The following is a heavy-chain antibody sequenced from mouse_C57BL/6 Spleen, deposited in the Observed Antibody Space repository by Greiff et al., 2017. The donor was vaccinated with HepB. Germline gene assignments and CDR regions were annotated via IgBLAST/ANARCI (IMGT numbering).Heavy chain of an antibody. CDR2: INPGSGGT. CDR1: GYAFTNYL. CDR3: ARSYGSRDWYFDV. V-gene: IGHV1-54*01. D-gene: IGHD1-1*01. J-gene: IGHJ1*03. Sequence: VQLQQSGAELVRPGTSVKVSCKASGYAFTNYLIEWVKQRPGQGLEWIGVINPGSGGTNYNEKFKGKATLTADKSSSTAYMQLSSLTSEDSAVYFCARSYGSRDWYFDVGAQGPRSPSPQ.